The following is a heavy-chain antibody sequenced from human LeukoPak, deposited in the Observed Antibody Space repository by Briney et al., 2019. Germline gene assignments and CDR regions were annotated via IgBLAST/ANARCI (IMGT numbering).Heavy chain of an antibody. V-gene: IGHV3-33*06. Sequence: GRSLRLSCAASGFTFSSYGMHWVRQAPGKGLEWVAVIWYDGSNKYYADSVKGRFTISRDNSKNTLHLQMNSLRAEDTAVYYCAKDHGYSYGPFDYWGQGTLVTVSP. CDR1: GFTFSSYG. CDR2: IWYDGSNK. CDR3: AKDHGYSYGPFDY. J-gene: IGHJ4*02. D-gene: IGHD5-18*01.